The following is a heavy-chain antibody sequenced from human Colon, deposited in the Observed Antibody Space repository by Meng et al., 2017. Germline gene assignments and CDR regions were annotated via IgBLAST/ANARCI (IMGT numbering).Heavy chain of an antibody. CDR1: DASVRVNSY. CDR3: ARHGGYYQDF. V-gene: IGHV4-4*02. J-gene: IGHJ4*02. CDR2: IDHRGSA. Sequence: QVQLQESGPGLVKPSETWSLACSVADASVRVNSYWSWVRQPPGRGLEWIGQIDHRGSAYYRPSLNSRVTMSLDKSRNQFSLRLTSVTAADTAVYYCARHGGYYQDFWGQGTLVTVSS. D-gene: IGHD4-23*01.